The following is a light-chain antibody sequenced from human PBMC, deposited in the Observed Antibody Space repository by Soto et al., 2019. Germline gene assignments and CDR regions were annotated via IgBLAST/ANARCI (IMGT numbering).Light chain of an antibody. CDR1: SSNIGAGYD. CDR3: QSYDSSLSGDVV. V-gene: IGLV1-40*01. Sequence: QSVLTQPPSVSGAPGQRVTISCTGSSSNIGAGYDVHWYQQLPGTAPKLLIYGNSNRPSGVPDRFSGYKSGTSASLSITGLQAGDEADYYCQSYDSSLSGDVVFGGGTKLTVL. CDR2: GNS. J-gene: IGLJ2*01.